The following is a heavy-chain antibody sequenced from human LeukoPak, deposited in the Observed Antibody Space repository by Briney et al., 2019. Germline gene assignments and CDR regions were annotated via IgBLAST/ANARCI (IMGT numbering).Heavy chain of an antibody. J-gene: IGHJ5*02. D-gene: IGHD3-9*01. CDR3: ARQSSSYDILTGYSTNNWFDP. Sequence: GESLKISCKGSGDSFTSYCVGWVRQMPGKSLEWMGIIYPVDSDTRYSPSFQGQVTISADKSISTAYLQWSSLKASDTAMYYCARQSSSYDILTGYSTNNWFDPWGQGTLVTVSS. V-gene: IGHV5-51*01. CDR1: GDSFTSYC. CDR2: IYPVDSDT.